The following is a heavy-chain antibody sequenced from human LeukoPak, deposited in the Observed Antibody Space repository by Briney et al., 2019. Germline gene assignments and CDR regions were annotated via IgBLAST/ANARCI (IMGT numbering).Heavy chain of an antibody. V-gene: IGHV1-69*04. J-gene: IGHJ4*02. CDR3: ARSRNKITFGGVIVQSLDY. Sequence: SVKVSCKASGGTLSSYAISWARQAPGQGLEWMGRIIPILGIANYAQKFQGRVTITADKSTSTAYMELSSLRSEDTAVYYCARSRNKITFGGVIVQSLDYWGQGTLVTVSS. CDR2: IIPILGIA. D-gene: IGHD3-16*02. CDR1: GGTLSSYA.